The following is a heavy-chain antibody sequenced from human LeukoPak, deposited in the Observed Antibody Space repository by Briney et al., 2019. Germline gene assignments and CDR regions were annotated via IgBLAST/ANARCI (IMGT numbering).Heavy chain of an antibody. J-gene: IGHJ4*02. CDR1: GGSISSSSYY. V-gene: IGHV4-39*01. D-gene: IGHD6-19*01. CDR2: IYYSGSP. Sequence: SETLSLTCTVSGGSISSSSYYWGWIRQRPGKGLEGIGSIYYSGSPYYNPSLKSRVTISVDTSKNQFSLKLSSVTAADTAVYYCARRHSSGWTFDYWGQGTLVTVSS. CDR3: ARRHSSGWTFDY.